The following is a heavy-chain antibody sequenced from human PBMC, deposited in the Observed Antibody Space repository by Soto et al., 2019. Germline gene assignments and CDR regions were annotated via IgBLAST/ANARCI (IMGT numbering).Heavy chain of an antibody. CDR1: GYTFTSYA. Sequence: GASVKVSCKASGYTFTSYAMHWVRQAPGQRLEWMGWINAGNGNTKYSQKFQGRVTITRDTSASTAYMELSSLRSEDTAVYYCARSEDIVVVVARRYFDYWGQGTLVTGLL. D-gene: IGHD2-15*01. CDR2: INAGNGNT. CDR3: ARSEDIVVVVARRYFDY. J-gene: IGHJ4*02. V-gene: IGHV1-3*01.